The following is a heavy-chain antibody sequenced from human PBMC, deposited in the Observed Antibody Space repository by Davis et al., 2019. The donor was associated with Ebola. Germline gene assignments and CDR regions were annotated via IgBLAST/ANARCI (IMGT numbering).Heavy chain of an antibody. Sequence: PGGSLRLSCAASGFTFSSYWMHWVRQAPGKGLVWVSRINSDGSSTSYADSVKGRFTISRDNAKNTLYLQMNSLRAEDTAVYYCARETYYYDSSGYLILSDAFDIWGQGTMVTVSS. V-gene: IGHV3-74*01. CDR3: ARETYYYDSSGYLILSDAFDI. CDR1: GFTFSSYW. J-gene: IGHJ3*02. CDR2: INSDGSST. D-gene: IGHD3-22*01.